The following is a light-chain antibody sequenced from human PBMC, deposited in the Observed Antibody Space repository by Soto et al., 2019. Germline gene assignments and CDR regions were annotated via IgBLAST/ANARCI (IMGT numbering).Light chain of an antibody. CDR3: QQYTSYSWT. V-gene: IGKV3D-7*01. J-gene: IGKJ1*01. Sequence: EIVMTQSPATLSLSPGERATLSCRASQSISSIYLSWYQHKPGQAPRLLFYGASTRATGIPARFSGSGSGTDFTLTISSLQPEDFATYYCQQYTSYSWTFGQGTKVEI. CDR2: GAS. CDR1: QSISSIY.